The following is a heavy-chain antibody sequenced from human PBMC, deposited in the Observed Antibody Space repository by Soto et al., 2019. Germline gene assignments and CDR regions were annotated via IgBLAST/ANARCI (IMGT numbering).Heavy chain of an antibody. V-gene: IGHV3-9*01. D-gene: IGHD2-2*01. J-gene: IGHJ6*02. CDR2: ITWNSGNI. Sequence: VQLVESGGGLVQPGRSLRLSCAASGFSFNDYAMHWVRQTPGKGLEWVAGITWNSGNIDYADSVRGRFTISRDNAKTSLYLQMNSLSPEDTAFYYCAKPAAMSDYYYYGLDFWGQGTTVTVSS. CDR1: GFSFNDYA. CDR3: AKPAAMSDYYYYGLDF.